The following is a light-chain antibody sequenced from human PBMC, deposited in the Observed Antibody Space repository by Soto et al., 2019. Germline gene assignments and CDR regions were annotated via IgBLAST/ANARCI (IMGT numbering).Light chain of an antibody. Sequence: QSALTQPASVSGSPGQSITISCTGTSSDVGGYNYVSWYQHHPGKAPKLMIYDVSSRPSGVSNRFSGSKSGNTASLTISGLQAEDEADYYCSSYTSNYVFGTGTKVTVL. V-gene: IGLV2-14*03. CDR3: SSYTSNYV. CDR1: SSDVGGYNY. CDR2: DVS. J-gene: IGLJ1*01.